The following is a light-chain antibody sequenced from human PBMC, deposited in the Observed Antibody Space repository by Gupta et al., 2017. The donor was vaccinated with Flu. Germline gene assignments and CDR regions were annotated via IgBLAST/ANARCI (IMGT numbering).Light chain of an antibody. Sequence: IVLTQSPATLSLSPGERATLSCRASQSVSSYLAWYQQKPGQAPRLLIYDASNRATGIPARFSGSGSGTDFTLTSSSREPEDFEVYDCQLRSNWLFGQGTRLEIK. V-gene: IGKV3-11*01. J-gene: IGKJ5*01. CDR3: QLRSNWL. CDR2: DAS. CDR1: QSVSSY.